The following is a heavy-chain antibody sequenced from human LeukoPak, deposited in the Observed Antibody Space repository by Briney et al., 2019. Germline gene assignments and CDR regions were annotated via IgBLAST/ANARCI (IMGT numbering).Heavy chain of an antibody. CDR1: GFTFSSYA. Sequence: GGSLRLSCAASGFTFSSYAMHWVRQAPGKGLEWVAVISYDGSNKYYADSVKGRFTISRDNSKNTLYLQMNSLRAEDTAVYYCASSYDFWTHFDYWGQGTLVTVSS. D-gene: IGHD3-3*01. J-gene: IGHJ4*02. CDR2: ISYDGSNK. CDR3: ASSYDFWTHFDY. V-gene: IGHV3-30-3*01.